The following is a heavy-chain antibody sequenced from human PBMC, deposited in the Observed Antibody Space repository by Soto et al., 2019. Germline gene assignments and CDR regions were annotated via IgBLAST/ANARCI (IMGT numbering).Heavy chain of an antibody. CDR2: ISGSGGST. Sequence: GGSLRLSCAASGFTFSSYAMSWVRQAPGKGLEWVSAISGSGGSTYYADSVKGRFTISRDNSKNTLYLQMNSLRAENTAVYYCAKDAFWSGYYEADYWGQGTLVTVS. V-gene: IGHV3-23*01. D-gene: IGHD3-3*01. CDR1: GFTFSSYA. CDR3: AKDAFWSGYYEADY. J-gene: IGHJ4*02.